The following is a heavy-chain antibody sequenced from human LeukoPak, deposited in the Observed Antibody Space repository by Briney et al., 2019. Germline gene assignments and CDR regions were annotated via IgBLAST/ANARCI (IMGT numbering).Heavy chain of an antibody. D-gene: IGHD5-12*01. J-gene: IGHJ4*02. CDR2: INAGNDNT. V-gene: IGHV1-3*01. CDR3: ASSQGYDVGGYFDY. CDR1: GYTFTTYT. Sequence: ASVKVSCKASGYTFTTYTIHWVRQAPGQRLEWMGWINAGNDNTKYSQKFQDRVTITRDTSASTAYMELSSLRSEDTAVYYCASSQGYDVGGYFDYWGQGTLVTVSS.